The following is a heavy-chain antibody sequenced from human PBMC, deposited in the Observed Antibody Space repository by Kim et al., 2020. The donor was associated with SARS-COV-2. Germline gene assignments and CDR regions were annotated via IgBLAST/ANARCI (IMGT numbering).Heavy chain of an antibody. CDR3: ARVTNMVATIERDY. D-gene: IGHD5-12*01. Sequence: ADSVRGLFTISRDNAKNTLYLQMNSLRAEDTAVYYCARVTNMVATIERDYWGQGTLVTVSS. V-gene: IGHV3-21*01. J-gene: IGHJ4*02.